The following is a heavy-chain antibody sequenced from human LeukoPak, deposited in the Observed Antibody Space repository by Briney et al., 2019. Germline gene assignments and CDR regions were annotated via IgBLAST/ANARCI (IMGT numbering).Heavy chain of an antibody. CDR3: ARGGSNGSMIY. V-gene: IGHV3-30-3*01. D-gene: IGHD2-8*01. Sequence: GGSLRLSCAASGFTFSSYAMHWVRQAPGKGLEWVAVISYDGSNKYYADSVKGRFTISRDNSKNTLYLQMNSLRAEDTAVYYCARGGSNGSMIYWGQGTLVTVSS. CDR1: GFTFSSYA. J-gene: IGHJ4*02. CDR2: ISYDGSNK.